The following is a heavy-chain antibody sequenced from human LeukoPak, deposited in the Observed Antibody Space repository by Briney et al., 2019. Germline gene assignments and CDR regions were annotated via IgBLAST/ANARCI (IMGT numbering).Heavy chain of an antibody. Sequence: SVKVSCKASGGTFNSYAISWVRQAPGQGLEWMGGIIPIFGTANYAQKFQGRVTITADEPTSTAYMELSSLRSEDTAVYYCARYGSGSYYNGGPGYWGQGTLVTVSS. J-gene: IGHJ4*02. CDR1: GGTFNSYA. CDR3: ARYGSGSYYNGGPGY. V-gene: IGHV1-69*13. D-gene: IGHD3-10*01. CDR2: IIPIFGTA.